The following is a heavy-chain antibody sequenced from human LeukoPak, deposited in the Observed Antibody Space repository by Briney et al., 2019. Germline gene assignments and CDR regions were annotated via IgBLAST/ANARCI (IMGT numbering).Heavy chain of an antibody. CDR2: INPSGGST. J-gene: IGHJ4*02. CDR1: GYTFTGYY. Sequence: ASVKVSCKASGYTFTGYYMHWVRQAPGQGLEWMGIINPSGGSTSYAQKFQGRVTMTRDTSTSTVYMELSSLRSEDTAVYYCARERILRRGFDYWGQGTLVTVSS. CDR3: ARERILRRGFDY. D-gene: IGHD2-15*01. V-gene: IGHV1-46*01.